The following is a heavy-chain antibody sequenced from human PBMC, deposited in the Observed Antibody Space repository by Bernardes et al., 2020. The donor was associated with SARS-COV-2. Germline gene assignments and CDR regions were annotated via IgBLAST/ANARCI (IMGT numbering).Heavy chain of an antibody. J-gene: IGHJ5*02. CDR1: GDSISSSNW. CDR3: ARGVIVTGYSFDP. V-gene: IGHV4-4*02. CDR2: IYHSGNT. Sequence: SETLSLTCAVSGDSISSSNWWTWVRQPPGKGLEWIGEIYHSGNTNYNPSLKRRVIMSVDKSKNQFSLKLRSVTAADTAVYYCARGVIVTGYSFDPWGQGTLVTVSS. D-gene: IGHD3-9*01.